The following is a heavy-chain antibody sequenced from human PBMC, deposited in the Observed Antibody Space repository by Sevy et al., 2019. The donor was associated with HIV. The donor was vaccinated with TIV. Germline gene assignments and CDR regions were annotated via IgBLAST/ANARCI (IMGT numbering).Heavy chain of an antibody. CDR3: AARYYDFWSGYSPYRTPPHFDY. J-gene: IGHJ4*02. V-gene: IGHV1-69*06. Sequence: ASVKVSCKASGGTFSSYAISWVRQAPGQGLEWMGGIIPIFGTANYAQKFQGRVTITADKSTSTAYMELSSLRSEDTAVHYYAARYYDFWSGYSPYRTPPHFDYWGQGTLVTVSS. CDR2: IIPIFGTA. D-gene: IGHD3-3*01. CDR1: GGTFSSYA.